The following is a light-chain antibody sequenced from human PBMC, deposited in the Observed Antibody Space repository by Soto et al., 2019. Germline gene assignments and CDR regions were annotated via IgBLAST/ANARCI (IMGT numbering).Light chain of an antibody. CDR3: SSYAGSNNFVV. CDR2: EVS. J-gene: IGLJ2*01. CDR1: SSDVGGYNY. Sequence: QSALTQYPSASGSPGQSVTISCTGTSSDVGGYNYVSWYKQHPGKAPKLMIYEVSKRPSGVPDRFSGSKSGNTASLTVSGLQAEDEADYYCSSYAGSNNFVVFGGGTKLTVL. V-gene: IGLV2-8*01.